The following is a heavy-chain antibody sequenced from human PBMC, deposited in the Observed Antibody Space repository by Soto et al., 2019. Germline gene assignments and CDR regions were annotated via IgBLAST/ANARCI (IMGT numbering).Heavy chain of an antibody. Sequence: QITLNESGPTLVKPTQTLTLTFTFSGFSLNTTAVCVGWIRQPPGKALEWLALIYWDNDKRYHTSRQTRPTITHNPSKNHVVLKMTNKDPVDPATYFCAHREGDYYVWGSYKDAFDIGGQGTMVTVSS. J-gene: IGHJ3*02. CDR1: GFSLNTTAVC. CDR3: AHREGDYYVWGSYKDAFDI. D-gene: IGHD3-16*01. CDR2: IYWDNDK. V-gene: IGHV2-5*02.